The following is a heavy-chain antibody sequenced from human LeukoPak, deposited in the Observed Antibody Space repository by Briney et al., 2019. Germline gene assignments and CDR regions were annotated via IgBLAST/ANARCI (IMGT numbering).Heavy chain of an antibody. D-gene: IGHD4-11*01. V-gene: IGHV4-61*02. J-gene: IGHJ4*02. CDR1: GGPISSGSYF. Sequence: SQTLSLTCTVSGGPISSGSYFWTWIRQPAGKGLEWIGRTYTSGLSNYNPSLKSRVTISGDMSKNQFSLKLHSVTAADTAVYFCAGQQLNSRAFEYWGQGTLVTVSS. CDR2: TYTSGLS. CDR3: AGQQLNSRAFEY.